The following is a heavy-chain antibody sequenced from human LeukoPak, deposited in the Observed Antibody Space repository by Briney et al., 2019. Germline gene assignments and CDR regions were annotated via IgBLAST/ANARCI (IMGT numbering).Heavy chain of an antibody. CDR2: IYTSGST. J-gene: IGHJ5*02. D-gene: IGHD3-10*01. Sequence: PSETLSLTCTVSGGSISSYYWSWIRQPAGKGLEWIGRIYTSGSTNYNPSLKSRVTMSLDTSKNQFSLKLSSVTAADTAVYYCARDAYYYGHPVNWSDPWGQGTLVTVSS. V-gene: IGHV4-4*07. CDR3: ARDAYYYGHPVNWSDP. CDR1: GGSISSYY.